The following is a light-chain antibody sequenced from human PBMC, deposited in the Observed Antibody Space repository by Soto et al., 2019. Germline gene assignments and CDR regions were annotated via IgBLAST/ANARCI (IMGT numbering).Light chain of an antibody. CDR3: EQYGRLPLS. V-gene: IGKV3-20*01. CDR2: GAS. J-gene: IGKJ4*01. Sequence: EILLTQSPGTLSLSPGDRATLSCRASQSLTSSFLAWYQQKPGQTPRLLIYGASIMATDIPDTFSGSGSGTDFSLTISRLEPEDFAVYFCEQYGRLPLSFGGGTKVEIK. CDR1: QSLTSSF.